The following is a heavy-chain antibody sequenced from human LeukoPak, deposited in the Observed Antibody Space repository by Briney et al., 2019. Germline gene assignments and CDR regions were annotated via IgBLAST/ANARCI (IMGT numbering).Heavy chain of an antibody. V-gene: IGHV3-23*01. Sequence: PGGSLRLSCAASGFTFSSYAMSWVRQAPGKGLEWVSAISGSGGSTYYADSVKGRFTISRDNSKNTLYLQMNSLRAEDTAVYYCAKDAESGYCSSTSCPGGLNWFDPWGQGTLVTVSS. CDR2: ISGSGGST. CDR3: AKDAESGYCSSTSCPGGLNWFDP. D-gene: IGHD2-2*01. J-gene: IGHJ5*02. CDR1: GFTFSSYA.